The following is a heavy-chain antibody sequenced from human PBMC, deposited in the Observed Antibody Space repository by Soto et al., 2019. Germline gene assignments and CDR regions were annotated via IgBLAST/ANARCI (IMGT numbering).Heavy chain of an antibody. CDR1: GYTFTSYA. CDR2: INAGNGNT. V-gene: IGHV1-3*01. CDR3: ARVPGYSYGSYYYYGMDV. J-gene: IGHJ6*02. D-gene: IGHD5-18*01. Sequence: ASVKVSCKASGYTFTSYAMHLVRQAPGQRLEWMGWINAGNGNTKYSQKFQGRVTITGDTSASTTYMELSSLRSEDTALFYFARVPGYSYGSYYYYGMDVWGQGTTVTVP.